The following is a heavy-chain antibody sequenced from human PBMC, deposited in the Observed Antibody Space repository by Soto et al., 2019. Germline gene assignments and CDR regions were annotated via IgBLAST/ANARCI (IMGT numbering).Heavy chain of an antibody. CDR1: GFTFSSYA. CDR3: ASIAAAAVDY. CDR2: ISYDGSNK. D-gene: IGHD6-13*01. J-gene: IGHJ4*02. Sequence: QVQLVESGGGVVQPGRSLRLSCAASGFTFSSYAMHWVRQAPGKGLEWVAVISYDGSNKYYADSVKGRFTISRDNSKNTLYQQMNSLRAEDTAVYYCASIAAAAVDYWGKGTLVTGSS. V-gene: IGHV3-30-3*01.